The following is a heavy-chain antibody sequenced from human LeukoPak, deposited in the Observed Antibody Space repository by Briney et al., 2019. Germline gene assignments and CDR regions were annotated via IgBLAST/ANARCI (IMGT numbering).Heavy chain of an antibody. CDR3: ARDSYENSFDY. D-gene: IGHD3-22*01. J-gene: IGHJ4*02. V-gene: IGHV3-30*15. CDR1: GFTFSGYA. Sequence: GGSLRLSCAASGFTFSGYAMDWVRQAPGKGLEWLGVISYDGSNQYYADSVKGRFTISRDNSKDTLYPQMSSLRAEDTAVYYCARDSYENSFDYWGQGTLVTVSS. CDR2: ISYDGSNQ.